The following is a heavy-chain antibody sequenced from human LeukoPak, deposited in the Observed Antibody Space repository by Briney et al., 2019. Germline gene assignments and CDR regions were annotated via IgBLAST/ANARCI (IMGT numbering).Heavy chain of an antibody. CDR3: ARGWLRSAGGIDY. J-gene: IGHJ4*02. Sequence: SETLSLTCTVSGGSISSGSYYWSWIRQPPGKGLEWIGEINHSGSTNYNPSLKSRVTISVDTSKNQFSLKLSSVTAADTAVYYCARGWLRSAGGIDYWGQGTLVTVSS. D-gene: IGHD5-12*01. V-gene: IGHV4-39*07. CDR2: INHSGST. CDR1: GGSISSGSYY.